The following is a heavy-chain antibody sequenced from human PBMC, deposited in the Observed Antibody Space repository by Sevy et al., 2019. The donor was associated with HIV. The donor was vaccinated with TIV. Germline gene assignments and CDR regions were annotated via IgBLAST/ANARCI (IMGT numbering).Heavy chain of an antibody. D-gene: IGHD2-8*01. J-gene: IGHJ4*02. CDR1: GFTFSKYS. Sequence: GGSLRLSCAASGFTFSKYSMSWVRQPPGKGLEWVSTLSFGCGDINYGDSVKGRFTISRDNSKSSVYLQMNNLRPEDMAVYYCAREGCTKPHDYWGQGTLVTVSS. V-gene: IGHV3-23*01. CDR3: AREGCTKPHDY. CDR2: LSFGCGDI.